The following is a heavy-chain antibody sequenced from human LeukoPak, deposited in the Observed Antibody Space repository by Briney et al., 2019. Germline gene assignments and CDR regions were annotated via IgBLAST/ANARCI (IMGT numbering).Heavy chain of an antibody. CDR3: ARATYRTSDAFDI. Sequence: GGSLRLSCAASGFTFSSYWMSWVRQAPGKGLEWVASIKQDGSEKYYVDSVKGRFTISRDNAKNSLYLQMNSLRAEDTAVYYCARATYRTSDAFDIWGQGTMVTVSS. J-gene: IGHJ3*02. CDR1: GFTFSSYW. D-gene: IGHD2-2*01. CDR2: IKQDGSEK. V-gene: IGHV3-7*01.